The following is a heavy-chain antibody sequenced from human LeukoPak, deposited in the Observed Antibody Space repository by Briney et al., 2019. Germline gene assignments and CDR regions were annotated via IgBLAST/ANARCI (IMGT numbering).Heavy chain of an antibody. V-gene: IGHV3-23*01. D-gene: IGHD2-8*01. CDR1: DFSFITYA. J-gene: IGHJ6*03. CDR2: ISGGGDAT. CDR3: AKGSPVSYYYYYYMDV. Sequence: GGSLRLSCAASDFSFITYAMSWVRQAPGKGLEWVSTISGGGDATYYADSVKGRFTISRDNSKNTLYLQMNSLRVEDTAVYYCAKGSPVSYYYYYYMDVWGKGTTVIVSS.